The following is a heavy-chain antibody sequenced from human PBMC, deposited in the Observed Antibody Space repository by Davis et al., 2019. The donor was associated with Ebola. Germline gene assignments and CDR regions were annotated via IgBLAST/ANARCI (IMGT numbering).Heavy chain of an antibody. V-gene: IGHV4-61*08. Sequence: MPSETLSLTCTVASGSVNSNVYSWNWIRQSPEKGLEWIGFIYNRGTTNYNTSLNSRVTISKDTSRNQFSLELRSVTAADTAVYYCAALFSGSYLAYVDVWGKGTTVTVS. CDR1: SGSVNSNVYS. D-gene: IGHD1-26*01. J-gene: IGHJ6*03. CDR3: AALFSGSYLAYVDV. CDR2: IYNRGTT.